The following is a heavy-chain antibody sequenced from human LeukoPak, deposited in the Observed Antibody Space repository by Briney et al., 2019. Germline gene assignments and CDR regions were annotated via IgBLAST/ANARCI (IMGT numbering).Heavy chain of an antibody. V-gene: IGHV4-4*02. J-gene: IGHJ6*03. D-gene: IGHD2/OR15-2a*01. Sequence: PSETLSLTCAVSGGSISSSNWWSWVRHPPGKGLGWIGEIYNSGSTNYNPSLKSRATISEATSKNKFSLKLSSFTAADTAVYYCASHREYYYYYMDVWGKGTTVTISS. CDR3: ASHREYYYYYMDV. CDR1: GGSISSSNW. CDR2: IYNSGST.